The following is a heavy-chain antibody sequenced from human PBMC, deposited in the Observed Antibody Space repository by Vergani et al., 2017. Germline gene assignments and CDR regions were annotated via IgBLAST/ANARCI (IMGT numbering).Heavy chain of an antibody. D-gene: IGHD3-22*01. CDR3: ARMVGYDEGDAFRIGYFDS. CDR2: IYSTGST. J-gene: IGHJ4*02. CDR1: GDSISSGVYY. V-gene: IGHV4-31*03. Sequence: QVQLQESGPGLVKPSQTLSLTCSVSGDSISSGVYYWNWIRQQPGKGLEWIGYIYSTGSTHHNPSLRRRINMSVDTSKNQFSLKLNSVTAADTAMYYCARMVGYDEGDAFRIGYFDSWGPGILVTVSS.